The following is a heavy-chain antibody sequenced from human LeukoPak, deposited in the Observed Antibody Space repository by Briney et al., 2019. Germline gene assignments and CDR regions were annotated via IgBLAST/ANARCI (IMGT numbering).Heavy chain of an antibody. V-gene: IGHV4-4*07. CDR3: ARLSWFGELLSFYFDY. Sequence: PSETLSLTCTVSGGSISSYYWSWIRQPAGTALEWIGRIYTSGTSTYNPSLKSRVIISVDTSKTQFSMKLSSVTAADTAVYYCARLSWFGELLSFYFDYWGQGTLVTVSS. CDR2: IYTSGTS. J-gene: IGHJ4*02. CDR1: GGSISSYY. D-gene: IGHD3-10*01.